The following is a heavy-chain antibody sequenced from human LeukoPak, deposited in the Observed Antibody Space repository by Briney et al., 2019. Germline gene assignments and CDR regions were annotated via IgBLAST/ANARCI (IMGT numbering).Heavy chain of an antibody. V-gene: IGHV1-46*01. J-gene: IGHJ4*02. CDR3: AREKDSSGYFYFVY. CDR1: GYTFTTYY. D-gene: IGHD3-22*01. Sequence: ASVKVSCRASGYTFTTYYIHCVRQAPGQGLEWMVLINPSGGSTSYAQKFQGRLTMTRDTSTSTVYMELSSLRSEDTAVYYCAREKDSSGYFYFVYWGQGTLVTVSS. CDR2: INPSGGST.